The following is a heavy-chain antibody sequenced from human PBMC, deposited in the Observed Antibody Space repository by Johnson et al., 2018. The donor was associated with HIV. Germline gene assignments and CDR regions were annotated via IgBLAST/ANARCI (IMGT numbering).Heavy chain of an antibody. V-gene: IGHV3-11*04. CDR2: ISSSGSTI. J-gene: IGHJ3*01. D-gene: IGHD2-21*01. CDR3: AKVDCGGDTCAGYDPFDL. CDR1: GFTFSDYY. Sequence: QEQLVESGGGVVQPGGSLRLSCAVSGFTFSDYYMSWIRQAPGKGLEWVSYISSSGSTIYYADSVRGRFTISRDNAKSTVDLQMNSLRVEDTAVYYCAKVDCGGDTCAGYDPFDLWGQGTMVTVSS.